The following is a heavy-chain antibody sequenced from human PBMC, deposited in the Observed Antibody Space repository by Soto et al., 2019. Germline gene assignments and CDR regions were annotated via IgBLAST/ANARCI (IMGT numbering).Heavy chain of an antibody. J-gene: IGHJ4*02. V-gene: IGHV4-39*01. Sequence: SETLSLTCTVSGGSISSSSYYWGWIRQPPGKGLEWIGSNYYSGGTYYNPSLKSRVTISVDRSKNQFSLKLSSVTAADTAVYYCARLFSGIAVAGTFDYWGQGTLVTVSS. CDR3: ARLFSGIAVAGTFDY. D-gene: IGHD6-19*01. CDR2: NYYSGGT. CDR1: GGSISSSSYY.